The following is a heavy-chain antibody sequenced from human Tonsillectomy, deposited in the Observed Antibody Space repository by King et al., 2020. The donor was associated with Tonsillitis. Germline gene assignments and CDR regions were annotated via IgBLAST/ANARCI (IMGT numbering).Heavy chain of an antibody. CDR2: INTNSGGT. J-gene: IGHJ4*02. CDR1: GYTFTGYY. D-gene: IGHD6-19*01. Sequence: QLVQSGAEVKKPGASVKVSCKASGYTFTGYYMHWVRQAPGQGLEWMGWINTNSGGTNYAQKFQGRVTMTRDTSISTAYMELSRLRSDDTAVYYCARGGNRGIAVAGTGTEDYWGQGTLVTVSS. CDR3: ARGGNRGIAVAGTGTEDY. V-gene: IGHV1-2*02.